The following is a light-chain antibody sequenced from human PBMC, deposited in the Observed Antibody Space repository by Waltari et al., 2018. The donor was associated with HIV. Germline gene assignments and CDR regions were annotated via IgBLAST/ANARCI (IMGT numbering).Light chain of an antibody. CDR1: SSDVGGYNY. V-gene: IGLV2-11*01. Sequence: QSALTQPRSVSGSPGQSVTVSCTGTSSDVGGYNYVSWYQQHPGKAPKLMISDVSKRPSGVPDRFSGSKSGNAASLTISGLQAGDEADYYCCSFAGGYTLVFGGGTKLTVL. J-gene: IGLJ3*02. CDR3: CSFAGGYTLV. CDR2: DVS.